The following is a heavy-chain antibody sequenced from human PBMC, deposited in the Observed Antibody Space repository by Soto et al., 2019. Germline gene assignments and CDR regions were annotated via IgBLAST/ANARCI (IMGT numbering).Heavy chain of an antibody. D-gene: IGHD2-15*01. J-gene: IGHJ5*02. V-gene: IGHV1-69*12. Sequence: QVQLVQSGAEVKKPGSSVKVSCKASGGTFSSYAISWVRQAPGQGLEWMGGIIPIFGTANYAQKFQGRVTITAEESTSTAYMELSSLRSEDTAVYYCAGGHCSGGSCYWYNWFDPWGQGTLVTVSS. CDR2: IIPIFGTA. CDR1: GGTFSSYA. CDR3: AGGHCSGGSCYWYNWFDP.